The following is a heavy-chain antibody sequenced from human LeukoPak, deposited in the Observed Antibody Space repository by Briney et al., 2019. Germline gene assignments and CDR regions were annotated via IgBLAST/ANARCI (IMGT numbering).Heavy chain of an antibody. Sequence: PGGSLRLSCAASGFTFDEYGMSWDRQAPGKGLEWVSGINWNGGSTSYADSVKGRFTISRDNAKNSLYLQMSSLRAEDTAFYYCARNDGALYWGQGTLVTVSS. CDR3: ARNDGALY. CDR1: GFTFDEYG. V-gene: IGHV3-20*04. D-gene: IGHD1-1*01. J-gene: IGHJ4*02. CDR2: INWNGGST.